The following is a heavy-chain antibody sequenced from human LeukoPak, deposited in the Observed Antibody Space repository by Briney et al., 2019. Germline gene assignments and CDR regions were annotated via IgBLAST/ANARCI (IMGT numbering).Heavy chain of an antibody. J-gene: IGHJ5*02. CDR3: ARVRSSGWGDRFDP. CDR2: IYHSGST. CDR1: GYSISSGYY. Sequence: SETLSLTCTVSGYSISSGYYWGWIRQPPGKGLEWIGSIYHSGSTNYNPSLKSRVTMSVDTSKNQFSLKLSSVTAADTAVYYCARVRSSGWGDRFDPWGQGTLVTVSS. D-gene: IGHD6-19*01. V-gene: IGHV4-38-2*02.